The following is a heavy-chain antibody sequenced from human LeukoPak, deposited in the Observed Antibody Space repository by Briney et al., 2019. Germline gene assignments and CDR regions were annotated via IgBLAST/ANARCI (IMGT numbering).Heavy chain of an antibody. J-gene: IGHJ4*02. CDR2: INNDGSST. CDR1: GYAFSGGW. Sequence: GGSLRLSCKGSGYAFSGGWMHWVRQAPATGLVWVSRINNDGSSTGYADSVTGRFTISRDNAKNTLFLQMSSLRAEDTAVYYCASFNPISLSDYWGQGTLVTVSS. D-gene: IGHD1-14*01. CDR3: ASFNPISLSDY. V-gene: IGHV3-74*01.